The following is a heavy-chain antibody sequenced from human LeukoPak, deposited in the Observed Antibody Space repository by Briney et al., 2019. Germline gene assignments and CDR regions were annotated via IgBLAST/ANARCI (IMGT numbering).Heavy chain of an antibody. J-gene: IGHJ4*02. D-gene: IGHD6-13*01. CDR1: GYTLTELS. CDR3: ATDQTNLYSSSWYELDY. CDR2: FDPEDGET. Sequence: WASVKVSCKVSGYTLTELSMHWVRQAPGKGLEWMGGFDPEDGETIYAQKFQGRVTMTEDTSTDTAYMELSSLRSEDTAVYYCATDQTNLYSSSWYELDYWGQGTLVTVSS. V-gene: IGHV1-24*01.